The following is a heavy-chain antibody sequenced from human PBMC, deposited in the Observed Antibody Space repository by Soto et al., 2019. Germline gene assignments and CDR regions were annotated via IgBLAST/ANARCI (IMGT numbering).Heavy chain of an antibody. D-gene: IGHD3-10*01. Sequence: QVQLVESGGGVVQPGRSLRLSCAASGFTFSSYGMHWVRQAPGKGLEWVAVISYDGSNKYYADSVKGRFTISRDNSKNTLYLQMNSLRAEDTAVYYCAKDRGAKDWYFDLWGRGTLVTVSS. V-gene: IGHV3-30*18. CDR3: AKDRGAKDWYFDL. CDR2: ISYDGSNK. J-gene: IGHJ2*01. CDR1: GFTFSSYG.